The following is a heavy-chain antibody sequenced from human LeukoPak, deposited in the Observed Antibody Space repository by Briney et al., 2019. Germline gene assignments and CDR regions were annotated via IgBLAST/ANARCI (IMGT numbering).Heavy chain of an antibody. Sequence: GGSLRLSCAASGFTFSSYVMSWVRQAPGKGLEWVSAISASGGSTYYADSVKGRFTISRDNSKNTLCLQMHSLRAEDTAVYYCAKDPRMTTLDYWGQGTLVTVSS. V-gene: IGHV3-23*01. CDR2: ISASGGST. J-gene: IGHJ4*02. CDR3: AKDPRMTTLDY. D-gene: IGHD4-11*01. CDR1: GFTFSSYV.